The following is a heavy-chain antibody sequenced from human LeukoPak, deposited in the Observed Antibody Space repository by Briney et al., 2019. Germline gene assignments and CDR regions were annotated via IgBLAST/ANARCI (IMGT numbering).Heavy chain of an antibody. J-gene: IGHJ6*02. CDR3: ARTGYLPRYYYGSASDYYGMDV. Sequence: SETLSLTCAVYGGSFSGYCWSWIRQPPGKGLEWIGEINHSGSTNYNPSLKSRVTISVDTSKNQFSLKLSSVTAADTAVYYCARTGYLPRYYYGSASDYYGMDVWGQGTTVTVSS. D-gene: IGHD3-10*01. CDR1: GGSFSGYC. V-gene: IGHV4-34*01. CDR2: INHSGST.